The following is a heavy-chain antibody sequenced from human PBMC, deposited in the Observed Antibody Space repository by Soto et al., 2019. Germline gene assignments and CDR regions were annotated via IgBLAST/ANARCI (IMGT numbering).Heavy chain of an antibody. D-gene: IGHD6-19*01. V-gene: IGHV4-4*02. J-gene: IGHJ4*02. CDR1: SGSISSSNW. CDR2: IYHSGST. CDR3: ARQSAEGPYSSGWDYFDY. Sequence: SETLSLTCAVSSGSISSSNWWSWVRQPPGKGLEWIGEIYHSGSTNYNPSLKSRVTISVDKSKNQFSLKLSSVTAADTAVYYCARQSAEGPYSSGWDYFDYWGQGTLVTVSS.